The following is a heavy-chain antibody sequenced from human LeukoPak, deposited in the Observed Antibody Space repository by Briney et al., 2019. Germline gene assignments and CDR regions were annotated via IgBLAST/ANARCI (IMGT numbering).Heavy chain of an antibody. CDR3: ARGPLDSGYTYFDY. J-gene: IGHJ4*02. D-gene: IGHD5-12*01. V-gene: IGHV4-59*02. CDR2: FSYSGNT. Sequence: SETLSLTCTVSGGSVSSYYWSWIRQPPGKGLEWIGYFSYSGNTNYNPSLKSRVTISADTSKNQFSLKLNSVTAADTAVYYCARGPLDSGYTYFDYWGQGTLVSVAS. CDR1: GGSVSSYY.